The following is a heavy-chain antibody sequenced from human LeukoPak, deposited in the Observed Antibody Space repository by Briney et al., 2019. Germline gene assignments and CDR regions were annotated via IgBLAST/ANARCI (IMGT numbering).Heavy chain of an antibody. D-gene: IGHD5-24*01. CDR1: GGSVSSGSYY. CDR2: IYYSGST. J-gene: IGHJ4*02. CDR3: ARDSVTREMATRYDY. V-gene: IGHV4-61*01. Sequence: SETLSLTCTVSGGSVSSGSYYWSWIRQPPGKGLEWIGYIYYSGSTNYNPSLKSRVTISVDTSKNQFSLKLSSVTAADTAVYYCARDSVTREMATRYDYWGQGTLVTVSS.